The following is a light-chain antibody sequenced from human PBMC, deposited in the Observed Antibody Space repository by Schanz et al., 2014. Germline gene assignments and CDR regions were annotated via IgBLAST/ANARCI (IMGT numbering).Light chain of an antibody. CDR3: QHYSVPSGT. Sequence: AIQLTQSPSSLSASVGDRVTITCRASQGISSSLAWYQQKPGKAPKLLISDASSLESGVPSRFSGSGSGTDFTLTISGLQPDDFATFYCQHYSVPSGTFGQGTKLEIK. J-gene: IGKJ2*01. V-gene: IGKV1-13*02. CDR1: QGISSS. CDR2: DAS.